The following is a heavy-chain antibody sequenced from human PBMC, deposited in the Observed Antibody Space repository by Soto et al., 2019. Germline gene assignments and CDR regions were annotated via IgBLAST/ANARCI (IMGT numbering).Heavy chain of an antibody. J-gene: IGHJ4*02. CDR2: ISGSGGST. CDR1: GFTFSSYA. CDR3: AKDSVQIDSNGYYYTGWYFDY. V-gene: IGHV3-23*01. D-gene: IGHD3-22*01. Sequence: GSLRLSCAASGFTFSSYAMSWVRQAPVKVLEWVSAISGSGGSTYYADSVKGRFTISRDNSKNTLYLQMNSLRAEDTAVYYCAKDSVQIDSNGYYYTGWYFDYWGQGTLVTVSS.